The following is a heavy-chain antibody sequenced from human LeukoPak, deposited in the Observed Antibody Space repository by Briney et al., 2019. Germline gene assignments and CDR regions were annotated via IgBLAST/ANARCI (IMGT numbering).Heavy chain of an antibody. CDR1: GYTFTGYY. CDR3: ASSPRRRRSPIAAAGTSYYFDY. J-gene: IGHJ4*02. V-gene: IGHV1-2*02. CDR2: INPNSGGT. Sequence: ASVKVSCKASGYTFTGYYMHWVRQAPGQGLEWRGWINPNSGGTNYAQKFQGRVTMTRDTSISTAYMELSRLRSDDTAVYYCASSPRRRRSPIAAAGTSYYFDYWGQGTLVTVSS. D-gene: IGHD6-13*01.